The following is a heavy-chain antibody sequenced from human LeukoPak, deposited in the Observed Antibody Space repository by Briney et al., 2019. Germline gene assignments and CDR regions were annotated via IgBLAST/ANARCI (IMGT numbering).Heavy chain of an antibody. D-gene: IGHD6-13*01. J-gene: IGHJ6*02. CDR1: GYTFTGYY. CDR3: ARDRVTSSSWHYYYYYGMDV. CDR2: INPNSGGT. V-gene: IGHV1-2*02. Sequence: ASVKVSCKASGYTFTGYYMHWVRQAPGQGLEWMGWINPNSGGTNYAQKFQGRVTMTRDTSISTAYMELSRLRSDDTAVYYCARDRVTSSSWHYYYYYGMDVWGQGTTVTVPS.